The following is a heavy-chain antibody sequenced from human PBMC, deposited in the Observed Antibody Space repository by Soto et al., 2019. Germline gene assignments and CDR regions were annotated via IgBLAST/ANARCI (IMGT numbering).Heavy chain of an antibody. CDR1: GYTFTSYG. D-gene: IGHD6-19*01. J-gene: IGHJ5*02. V-gene: IGHV1-18*01. CDR2: ISAYNGNT. CDR3: AREVIAVAGTNWFDP. Sequence: ASVKVSCKASGYTFTSYGISWVRQAPGRGLEWMGWISAYNGNTNYAQKLQGRVTMTTDTSTSTAYMELRSLRSDDTAVYYCAREVIAVAGTNWFDPWGQGTLVTVSS.